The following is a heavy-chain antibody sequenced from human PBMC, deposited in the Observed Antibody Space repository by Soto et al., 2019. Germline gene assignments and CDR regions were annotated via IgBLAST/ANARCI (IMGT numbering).Heavy chain of an antibody. CDR3: ARDSKSSTFGGVIVPLFDY. Sequence: GASVKVSCKASCYTFTSYGISWGRQAPGQGLEWKGWISAYNGNTNYSQKLQGRVTMTTDTSTSTAYMELRSLRSDDTAVYYCARDSKSSTFGGVIVPLFDYWGQGTLVTVSS. D-gene: IGHD3-16*02. CDR2: ISAYNGNT. V-gene: IGHV1-18*01. J-gene: IGHJ4*02. CDR1: CYTFTSYG.